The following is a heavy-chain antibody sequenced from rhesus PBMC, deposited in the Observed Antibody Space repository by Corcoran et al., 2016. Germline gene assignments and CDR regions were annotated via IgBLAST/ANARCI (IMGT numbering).Heavy chain of an antibody. V-gene: IGHV4S14*01. Sequence: QVQLQESGPGLVKPSETLSLTCAVSGYSISRGYYWGWIRQPPGTGLEGIGRIYGSGGSNYLNPSLKSRVTLSVDTSKNQFSLKLSSVTAADTAVYYCARVGSSWSEWDTVGTEWYFDLWGPGTPITISS. CDR3: ARVGSSWSEWDTVGTEWYFDL. D-gene: IGHD5-42*01. CDR2: IYGSGGSN. CDR1: GYSISRGYY. J-gene: IGHJ2*01.